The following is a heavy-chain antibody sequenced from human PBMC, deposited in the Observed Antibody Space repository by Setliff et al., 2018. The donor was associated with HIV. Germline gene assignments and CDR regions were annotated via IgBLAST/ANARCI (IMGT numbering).Heavy chain of an antibody. Sequence: GESLKISCHLPGYSFVDFWIGWVRQMPGKGLEWVGFIYPGDSDSRYSPSFRGQVTISADKSTTTAYLDWARLKALDTAMYYCVRYIGAAAGYIDHWGQGTLVTVSS. CDR3: VRYIGAAAGYIDH. D-gene: IGHD6-25*01. V-gene: IGHV5-51*01. CDR2: IYPGDSDS. J-gene: IGHJ4*02. CDR1: GYSFVDFW.